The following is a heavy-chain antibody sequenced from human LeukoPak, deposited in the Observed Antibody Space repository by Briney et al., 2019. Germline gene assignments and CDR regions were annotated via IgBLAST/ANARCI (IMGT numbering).Heavy chain of an antibody. J-gene: IGHJ1*01. V-gene: IGHV4-34*01. CDR1: GGSFSGYY. CDR3: ARGLGGYGYWYFQH. D-gene: IGHD5-18*01. Sequence: SETLSLTCAVYGGSFSGYYWSWIRQPPGKGLEWIGEINHSGSTNYNPSLKSRVTISVDTSKNQFSLKLSSVTAADTAVYYCARGLGGYGYWYFQHWGQGTLVTVSS. CDR2: INHSGST.